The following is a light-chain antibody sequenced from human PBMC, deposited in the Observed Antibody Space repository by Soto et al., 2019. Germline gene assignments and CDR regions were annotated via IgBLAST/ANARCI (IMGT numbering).Light chain of an antibody. J-gene: IGKJ5*01. V-gene: IGKV3-15*01. CDR2: DAS. CDR1: QSVSGY. CDR3: QYYNHCTSLTT. Sequence: EVVLTQSPATLSLSPGEIATLSCRASQSVSGYLAWYQQKPDQAPRLLIFDASTRATGVPARFSGSGSGTESTLTLTSISSEPFEVSYYQYYNHCTSLTTFGQGTKVEIK.